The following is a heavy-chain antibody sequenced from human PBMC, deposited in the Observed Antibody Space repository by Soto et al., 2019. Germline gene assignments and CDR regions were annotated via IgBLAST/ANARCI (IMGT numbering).Heavy chain of an antibody. CDR3: ARGGRGYSSAPRYYFDY. Sequence: QVQLVQSGSEVKKPGSSVKVSCKASGGSFSSNPISWVRQAPGQGLEWMAGIIPIFATVHYAQKFQGRVTITEDESTSTAYMELTSLRSEDTAVYFFARGGRGYSSAPRYYFDYWGQGTLVTVSS. J-gene: IGHJ4*02. CDR2: IIPIFATV. CDR1: GGSFSSNP. V-gene: IGHV1-69*01. D-gene: IGHD5-18*01.